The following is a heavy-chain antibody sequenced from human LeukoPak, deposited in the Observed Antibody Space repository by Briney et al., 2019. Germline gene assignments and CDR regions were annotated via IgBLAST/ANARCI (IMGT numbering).Heavy chain of an antibody. J-gene: IGHJ5*02. CDR2: IYYSGST. Sequence: SETLSPTCTVSGGSISSYYWSWIRQPPGKGLEWIGYIYYSGSTNYNPSLKSRVTISVDTSKNQFSLKLSSVTAADTAVYYCARINQGARFDPWGQGTLVTVSS. V-gene: IGHV4-59*01. CDR1: GGSISSYY. CDR3: ARINQGARFDP. D-gene: IGHD3-16*01.